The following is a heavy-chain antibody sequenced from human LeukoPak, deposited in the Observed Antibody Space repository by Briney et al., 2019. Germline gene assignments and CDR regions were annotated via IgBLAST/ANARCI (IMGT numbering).Heavy chain of an antibody. D-gene: IGHD4-11*01. Sequence: PGGSLRLSCAASGFTVSSYAMHWVRQAPGKGLEWVAVISYDGSNKYYADSVKGRFTISRDNSKNTLYLQMNSLRAEDTAVYYCAREDDYSAFDIWGQGTMVTVSS. CDR3: AREDDYSAFDI. V-gene: IGHV3-30-3*01. J-gene: IGHJ3*02. CDR1: GFTVSSYA. CDR2: ISYDGSNK.